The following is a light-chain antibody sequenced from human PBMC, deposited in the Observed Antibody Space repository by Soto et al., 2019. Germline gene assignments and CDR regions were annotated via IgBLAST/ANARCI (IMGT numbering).Light chain of an antibody. CDR1: RSVGTY. CDR3: QQRYNLPNT. Sequence: EIVLTQSPATLSLSPGERATLSCRTSRSVGTYLAWYQHNPGQAPSLLIYDASNRATGIPATFSGSGSGTDFTLTFSSPEPEDFAVYYCQQRYNLPNTFGQGTKLEIK. J-gene: IGKJ2*01. V-gene: IGKV3-11*01. CDR2: DAS.